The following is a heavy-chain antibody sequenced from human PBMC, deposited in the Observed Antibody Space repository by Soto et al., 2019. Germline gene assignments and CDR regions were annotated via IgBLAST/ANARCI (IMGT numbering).Heavy chain of an antibody. CDR1: GFTFSSYA. Sequence: GGSLRLSCPASGFTFSSYAMSWVRQASGKGLEWVGRIRSKANSYATTYAASVKGRFTISRDDSKNAAYLQMNSLKTEDTAVYYCTRHENEPPPYWYFDFWGRGTVVTVSS. CDR2: IRSKANSYAT. D-gene: IGHD1-1*01. CDR3: TRHENEPPPYWYFDF. V-gene: IGHV3-73*01. J-gene: IGHJ2*01.